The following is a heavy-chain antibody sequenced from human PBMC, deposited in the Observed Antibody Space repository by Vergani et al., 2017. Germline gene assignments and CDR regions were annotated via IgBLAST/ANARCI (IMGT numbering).Heavy chain of an antibody. V-gene: IGHV4-34*01. CDR2: INHSGST. D-gene: IGHD5-12*01. Sequence: QVQLQQWGAGLLKPSETLSLTCAVYGGSFSGYYWSWIRQPPGKGLEWIGEINHSGSTNYNPSLKSRVTISVDTSKNQFSLKLSSVTAADTAVYYCARRWLRRAYFDYWGQGTLVTGSS. CDR1: GGSFSGYY. J-gene: IGHJ4*02. CDR3: ARRWLRRAYFDY.